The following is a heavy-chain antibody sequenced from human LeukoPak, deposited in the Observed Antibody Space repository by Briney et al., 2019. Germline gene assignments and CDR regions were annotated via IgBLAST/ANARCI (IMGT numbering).Heavy chain of an antibody. Sequence: ASVKVSCKASGYTFTSYDINWVRQATGQGLEWMGWMNPNSGNTGYAQKFQGRVTMTRNTSISTAYMELSSLRSEDTAVYYCARGRYYDLWSGSYYYYGMDVWGQGTTVTVSS. CDR3: ARGRYYDLWSGSYYYYGMDV. CDR2: MNPNSGNT. CDR1: GYTFTSYD. D-gene: IGHD3-3*01. V-gene: IGHV1-8*01. J-gene: IGHJ6*02.